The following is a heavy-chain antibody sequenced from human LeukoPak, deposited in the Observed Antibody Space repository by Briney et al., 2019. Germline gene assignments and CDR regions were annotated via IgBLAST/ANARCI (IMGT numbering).Heavy chain of an antibody. CDR1: GGSFSGHY. CDR2: INHSGST. D-gene: IGHD2-15*01. J-gene: IGHJ4*02. V-gene: IGHV4-34*01. CDR3: ARGLSAIVY. Sequence: SETLSLTCGVYGGSFSGHYWSWIRQPPGKGLEWIGEINHSGSTNYNPSLKSRVTISVDTSKNQFSLKLSSVTAADTAVYYCARGLSAIVYWGQGTLVTVSS.